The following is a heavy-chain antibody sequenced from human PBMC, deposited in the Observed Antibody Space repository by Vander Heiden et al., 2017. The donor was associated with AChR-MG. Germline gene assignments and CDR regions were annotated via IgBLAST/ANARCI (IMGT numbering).Heavy chain of an antibody. J-gene: IGHJ4*02. CDR2: IYYSGST. CDR1: GGSISSSSYY. D-gene: IGHD6-13*01. Sequence: QLQLQESGPGLVKPSETLSLTCTVSGGSISSSSYYWGWIRQPPGKGLEWIGSIYYSGSTYYNPSLKSRVTISVDTSKNQFSLKLSSVTAADTAVYYCAGGDSSSWYSFFDYWGQGTLVTVSS. CDR3: AGGDSSSWYSFFDY. V-gene: IGHV4-39*01.